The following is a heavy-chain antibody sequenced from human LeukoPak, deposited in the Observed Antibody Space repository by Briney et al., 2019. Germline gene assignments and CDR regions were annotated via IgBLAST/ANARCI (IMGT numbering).Heavy chain of an antibody. CDR1: GYTFTGYY. V-gene: IGHV1-2*02. CDR2: INPNSGGT. D-gene: IGHD2-2*02. Sequence: ASVKVSCKASGYTFTGYYMHWVRQAPGQGLEWMGWINPNSGGTNYAQKFQGRVTMTRDTSISTAYMELSRLRSDDTAVYYCASLGGYCSSTSCYISWGQGTLVTVSS. J-gene: IGHJ4*02. CDR3: ASLGGYCSSTSCYIS.